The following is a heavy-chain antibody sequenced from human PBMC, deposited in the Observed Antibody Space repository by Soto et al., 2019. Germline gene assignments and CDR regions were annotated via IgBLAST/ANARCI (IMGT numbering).Heavy chain of an antibody. CDR2: IFYGGST. V-gene: IGHV4-59*08. Sequence: SETLSLTCTVSDGSIGPFYWNWIRQPPGKGLEWIGYIFYGGSTYYNPSLKSRVTISADTYKSQVSLRLSPVTAADTAVYYCALGGDDSWYQVFDFWGQRSLVTVSA. CDR3: ALGGDDSWYQVFDF. J-gene: IGHJ4*02. CDR1: DGSIGPFY. D-gene: IGHD6-13*01.